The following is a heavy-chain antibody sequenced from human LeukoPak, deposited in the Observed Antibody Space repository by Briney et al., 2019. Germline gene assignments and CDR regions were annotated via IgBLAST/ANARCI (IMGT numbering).Heavy chain of an antibody. J-gene: IGHJ3*02. CDR2: FDPEDGEI. D-gene: IGHD1-26*01. CDR3: AADRGDYSGSYWTAFDI. CDR1: EHTLTELS. V-gene: IGHV1-24*01. Sequence: ASVKVSCKVSEHTLTELSMHRVRQAPGKGLEWLGGFDPEDGEIIYAQKFQGRVTMSDDTSTDTAYMELGSQRSDDTAVYYCAADRGDYSGSYWTAFDIWGQGTMVTVSS.